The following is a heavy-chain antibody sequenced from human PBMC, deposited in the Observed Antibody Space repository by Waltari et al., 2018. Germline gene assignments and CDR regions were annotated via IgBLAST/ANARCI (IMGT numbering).Heavy chain of an antibody. Sequence: QVQLQQWGAGLLQPSETLSLTCAVHGGSFSGYYWTWIAQPPGKGMEWIARISHRGGTNYNPSLKSRVIISIATSKNQFSLKLSSVTAADAAVYYCARGDSYRATTFGVFETTSYYNVDVWGQGTTVTVSS. V-gene: IGHV4-34*01. CDR2: ISHRGGT. D-gene: IGHD3-3*01. CDR3: ARGDSYRATTFGVFETTSYYNVDV. CDR1: GGSFSGYY. J-gene: IGHJ6*02.